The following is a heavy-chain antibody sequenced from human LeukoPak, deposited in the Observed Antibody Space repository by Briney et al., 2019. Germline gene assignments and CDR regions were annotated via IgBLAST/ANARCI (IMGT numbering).Heavy chain of an antibody. CDR3: AGADSLWGGEEDY. D-gene: IGHD2-21*01. V-gene: IGHV4-59*08. Sequence: SETLSLTCTVSGGSISSYYWSWIRQPPGKGLEWIGYIYYSGSTNYNPSLKSRVTISVDTSKNQFSLKLSSVTAADTAVYYCAGADSLWGGEEDYWGQGTLVTVSS. CDR1: GGSISSYY. CDR2: IYYSGST. J-gene: IGHJ4*02.